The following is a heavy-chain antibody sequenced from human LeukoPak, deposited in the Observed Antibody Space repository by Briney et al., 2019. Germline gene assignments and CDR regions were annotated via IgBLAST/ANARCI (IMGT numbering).Heavy chain of an antibody. D-gene: IGHD4-23*01. CDR2: ISGDGRST. Sequence: GGSLRLSCAASEFTYSAYAMGWVRQAPGKGLEWVSTISGDGRSTFYADSVKGRVTISRDDSKTTLFLQMNSLRAEDTAIYYCARRYGGWGAFDIWGQGTVVTVSS. V-gene: IGHV3-23*01. CDR3: ARRYGGWGAFDI. CDR1: EFTYSAYA. J-gene: IGHJ3*02.